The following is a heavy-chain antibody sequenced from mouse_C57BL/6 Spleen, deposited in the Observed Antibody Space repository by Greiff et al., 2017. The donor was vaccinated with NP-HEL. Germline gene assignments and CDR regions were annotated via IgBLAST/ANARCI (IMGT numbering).Heavy chain of an antibody. J-gene: IGHJ3*01. V-gene: IGHV1-52*01. CDR2: IDPSDSET. CDR3: ARGPTLGPFAY. Sequence: QVQLQQPGAELVRPGSSVKLSCKASGYTFTSYWMHWVKQRPIQGLEWIGNIDPSDSETHYNQKFKDKATLTVDKSSSTAYMQLSSLTSEDSAVYYCARGPTLGPFAYWGQGTLVTVSA. CDR1: GYTFTSYW. D-gene: IGHD4-1*01.